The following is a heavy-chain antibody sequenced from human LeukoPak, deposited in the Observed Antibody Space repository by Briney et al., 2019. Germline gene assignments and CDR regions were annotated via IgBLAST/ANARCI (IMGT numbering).Heavy chain of an antibody. D-gene: IGHD2-15*01. Sequence: GRSLRLSCAASGFTFSSYGMHWVRQAPGKGLEWVAVIWYDGSNKYYADSVKGRFTISRGNSKNTLYLQMNSLRAEDTAVYYCARGVVVAANDAFDIWGQGTMVTVSS. V-gene: IGHV3-33*01. J-gene: IGHJ3*02. CDR1: GFTFSSYG. CDR2: IWYDGSNK. CDR3: ARGVVVAANDAFDI.